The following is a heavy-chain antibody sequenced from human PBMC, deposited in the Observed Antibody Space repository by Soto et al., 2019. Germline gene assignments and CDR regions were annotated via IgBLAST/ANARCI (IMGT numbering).Heavy chain of an antibody. J-gene: IGHJ4*02. CDR1: EGTFNSYA. Sequence: QAQVVQSGAEVRKPGSSVKLSCKASEGTFNSYAIAWVRQAPGQGLEWMGGIIPYYNTLNYAQKFQDRVTITADDSTNTVSMELSSLRSDDTDGYFCASGASRWYPYFFDSWAQGTLVTVSS. D-gene: IGHD6-13*01. V-gene: IGHV1-69*01. CDR3: ASGASRWYPYFFDS. CDR2: IIPYYNTL.